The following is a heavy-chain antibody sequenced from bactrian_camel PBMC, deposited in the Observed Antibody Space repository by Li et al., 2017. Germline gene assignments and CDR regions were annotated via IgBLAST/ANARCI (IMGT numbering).Heavy chain of an antibody. CDR1: GNTYTSSC. Sequence: QLVESGGGSVQAGGSLRLSCAASGNTYTSSCMAWYRQAPGKERERVARIDSDGSTRYADSVKGRFSISRDKSKKTSYLQMNSLKPDDTAMYCCAARFQGGFGIGGLCTDVPGDFPYWGQGTQVTVSS. D-gene: IGHD5*01. V-gene: IGHV3S53*01. CDR2: IDSDGST. J-gene: IGHJ4*01. CDR3: AARFQGGFGIGGLCTDVPGDFPY.